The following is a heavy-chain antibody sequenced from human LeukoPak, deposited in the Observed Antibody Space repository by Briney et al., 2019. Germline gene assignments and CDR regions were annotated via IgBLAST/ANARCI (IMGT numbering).Heavy chain of an antibody. CDR2: INPNSGGT. CDR3: ARDEPTYYYDSSGYYPFDY. Sequence: ASVKVSCKASGYTFTGYYMHWVRQAPGQGVEWMGWINPNSGGTNYAQKFQGRVTMTRDTSISTAYMELSRLRSDDTAVYYCARDEPTYYYDSSGYYPFDYWGQGTLVTVSS. CDR1: GYTFTGYY. D-gene: IGHD3-22*01. V-gene: IGHV1-2*02. J-gene: IGHJ4*02.